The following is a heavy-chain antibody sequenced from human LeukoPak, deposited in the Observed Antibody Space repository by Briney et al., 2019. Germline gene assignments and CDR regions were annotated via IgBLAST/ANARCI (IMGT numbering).Heavy chain of an antibody. D-gene: IGHD2-2*01. CDR2: IRSKAYGGTT. J-gene: IGHJ4*02. Sequence: GGSLRLSCTASGFTFGDYAMSWFRQAPGKGLEWVGFIRSKAYGGTTEYAASVKGRFTISRDDSKSIAYLQMNSLRAEDTAVYYCAKDRGVVPAAFFDYWGQGTLVTVSS. CDR1: GFTFGDYA. CDR3: AKDRGVVPAAFFDY. V-gene: IGHV3-49*03.